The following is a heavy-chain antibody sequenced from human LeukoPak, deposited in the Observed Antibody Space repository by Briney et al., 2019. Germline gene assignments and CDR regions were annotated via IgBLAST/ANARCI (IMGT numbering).Heavy chain of an antibody. D-gene: IGHD2-15*01. CDR3: AKDSSRCSGGSCYSCFDY. CDR2: IGGSGYST. Sequence: PGGSLRLSCAASGFTFSSYAMNWVRQAPGKGLEWVSTIGGSGYSTYYADSVVGRFTISRDNSKNTLYLQMDSLRAEDTAAYYCAKDSSRCSGGSCYSCFDYWGQGTLVTVSS. J-gene: IGHJ4*02. CDR1: GFTFSSYA. V-gene: IGHV3-23*01.